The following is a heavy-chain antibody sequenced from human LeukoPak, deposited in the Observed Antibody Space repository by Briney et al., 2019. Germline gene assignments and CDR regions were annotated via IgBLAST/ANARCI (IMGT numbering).Heavy chain of an antibody. CDR2: IYYRGST. V-gene: IGHV4-61*01. J-gene: IGHJ4*02. Sequence: SETLSLTCTVSGGSVSSGSYYWSWIRQPPGKGLEWIGYIYYRGSTNYNPSLKSRVTISVDTSKNQFSLKLSSVTAADTAVYYCARAYSSGWYVLDYWGQGTLVTVSS. D-gene: IGHD6-19*01. CDR3: ARAYSSGWYVLDY. CDR1: GGSVSSGSYY.